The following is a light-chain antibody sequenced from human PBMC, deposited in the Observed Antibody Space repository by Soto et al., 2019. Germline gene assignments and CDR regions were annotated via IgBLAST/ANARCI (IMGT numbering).Light chain of an antibody. CDR3: AAWDESLNSVV. CDR1: SSNIGSDY. CDR2: TDN. J-gene: IGLJ2*01. Sequence: QSVLTQPPSASGAPGPRVTISCSGSSSNIGSDYLYWYQQRPGTAPKLLIYTDNLRPSGVPDRFSGSKSGTSGSLAISGLRSEDEADYYCAAWDESLNSVVFGGGTKLTVL. V-gene: IGLV1-47*02.